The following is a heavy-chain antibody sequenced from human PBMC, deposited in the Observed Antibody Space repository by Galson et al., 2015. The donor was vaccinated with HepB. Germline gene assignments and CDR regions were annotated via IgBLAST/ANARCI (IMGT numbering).Heavy chain of an antibody. CDR3: TRDPGGYCTGDNCYP. CDR2: IIPVFSTA. D-gene: IGHD2-15*01. V-gene: IGHV1-69*13. CDR1: GGTFSSYS. J-gene: IGHJ5*02. Sequence: SVKVSCKASGGTFSSYSISWVRQAPGQGLEWMGGIIPVFSTANFAQKFQGRISITADESTGTAYMELNSLRSDDTAVYYCTRDPGGYCTGDNCYPWGQGTLVTVSS.